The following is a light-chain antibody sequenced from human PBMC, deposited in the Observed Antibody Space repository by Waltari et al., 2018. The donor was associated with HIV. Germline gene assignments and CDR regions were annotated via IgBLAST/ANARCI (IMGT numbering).Light chain of an antibody. CDR2: RNK. J-gene: IGLJ3*02. V-gene: IGLV1-47*01. CDR3: AAWDDSLEGIGV. CDR1: TSNIGSNY. Sequence: QSVLTQSSSASGTPGQRVTISCSGSTSNIGSNYVYWYQQLPGTAPKLLIYRNKQRPSGVPDRFSGSKSGTSASLAISGLRSEDEADYYCAAWDDSLEGIGVLGGGTKLTVL.